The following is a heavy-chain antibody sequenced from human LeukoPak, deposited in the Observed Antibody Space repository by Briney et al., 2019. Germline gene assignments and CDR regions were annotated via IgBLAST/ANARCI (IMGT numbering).Heavy chain of an antibody. V-gene: IGHV4-59*01. J-gene: IGHJ5*02. Sequence: SETLSLTCTVSGGSISSYYWSWIRQPPGKGLGWIGYIYYSGSTNYNPSLKSRVTISVDTSKNQFSLKLSSVTAADTAVYYCARAGYDYVWGSYRYNWFDPWGQGTLVTVSS. CDR2: IYYSGST. CDR1: GGSISSYY. D-gene: IGHD3-16*02. CDR3: ARAGYDYVWGSYRYNWFDP.